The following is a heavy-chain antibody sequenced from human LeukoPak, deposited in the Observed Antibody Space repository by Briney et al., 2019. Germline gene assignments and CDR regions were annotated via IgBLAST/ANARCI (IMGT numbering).Heavy chain of an antibody. V-gene: IGHV3-21*01. CDR3: ASPSRYYMDV. CDR1: GFTFNSYS. J-gene: IGHJ6*03. Sequence: GGSLRLSCAASGFTFNSYSMNWVRQAPGKGLEWVSSISGSNSYIYYADSMKGRFTISRDNAKNSLYLQLNSLRAEDTAVYYCASPSRYYMDVWGKGTTVTVSS. CDR2: ISGSNSYI.